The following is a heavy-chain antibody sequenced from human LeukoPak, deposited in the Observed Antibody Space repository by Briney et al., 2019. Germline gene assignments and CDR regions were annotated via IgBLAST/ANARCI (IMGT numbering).Heavy chain of an antibody. J-gene: IGHJ4*02. CDR3: VRVQVGHLDY. CDR2: IGSSGATI. CDR1: GFTFSDYC. D-gene: IGHD3-16*01. V-gene: IGHV3-11*01. Sequence: GGSLRLSCAASGFTFSDYCMSWIRQAPGKGLEWVSYIGSSGATIYYADSMKGRFTISRDNAKNSLYLQMNSVRAEDTAVYYCVRVQVGHLDYWGQGTLVTVSS.